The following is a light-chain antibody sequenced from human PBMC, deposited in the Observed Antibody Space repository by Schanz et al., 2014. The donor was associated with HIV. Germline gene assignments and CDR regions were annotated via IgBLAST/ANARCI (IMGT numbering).Light chain of an antibody. CDR1: QTVLYSSNNKNH. Sequence: DIVMTQSPDSLAVSLGERATINCKSSQTVLYSSNNKNHLAWYQQKPGQPPKLLFYWASTRESGVPDRFSGSGSGTDFTLTISSLQTEDVAVYYCQQYNNWPLYTFGQGTKLEIK. J-gene: IGKJ2*01. CDR3: QQYNNWPLYT. V-gene: IGKV4-1*01. CDR2: WAS.